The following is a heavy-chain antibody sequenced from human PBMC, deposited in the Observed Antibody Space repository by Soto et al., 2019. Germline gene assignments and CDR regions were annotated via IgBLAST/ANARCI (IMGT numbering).Heavy chain of an antibody. V-gene: IGHV4-4*02. J-gene: IGHJ4*02. CDR2: ILHTGHT. Sequence: QVQLQESGPGLVKPSGTLSLTCAVSGDSFTSRNWWTWVRQPPGKGLEWIGDILHTGHTDYSPSLKSRVTISVDTSNRQFSLSLTSVTAADTAVYYCARSPRRVDGKWFLDYWGQGTLVTVSS. D-gene: IGHD3-22*01. CDR1: GDSFTSRNW. CDR3: ARSPRRVDGKWFLDY.